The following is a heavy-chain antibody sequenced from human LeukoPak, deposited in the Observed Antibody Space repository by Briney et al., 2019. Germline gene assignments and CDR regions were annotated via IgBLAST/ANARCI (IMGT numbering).Heavy chain of an antibody. CDR2: IIPIFGTA. V-gene: IGHV1-69*13. J-gene: IGHJ3*02. D-gene: IGHD7-27*01. Sequence: SVKVSCKASGYSFTSFYIHWVRQAPGQGLEWMGGIIPIFGTANYAQKFQGRVTITADESTSTAYMELSSLRSEDTAVYYCARDLGPETGDHGAFDIWGQGTMVTVSS. CDR3: ARDLGPETGDHGAFDI. CDR1: GYSFTSFY.